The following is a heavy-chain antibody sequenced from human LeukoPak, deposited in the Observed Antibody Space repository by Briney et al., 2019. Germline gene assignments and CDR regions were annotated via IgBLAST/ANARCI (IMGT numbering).Heavy chain of an antibody. CDR1: EFTFSSYS. Sequence: GGSLRLSCAASEFTFSSYSMNWARQAPGKGLEWVSSISSSSSYIYYADSVKGRFTISRDNAKNSLYLQMNSLRAEDTAVYYCARDRSLSCSSTSCYEYYMDVWGKGTTVTVSS. V-gene: IGHV3-21*01. CDR3: ARDRSLSCSSTSCYEYYMDV. J-gene: IGHJ6*03. CDR2: ISSSSSYI. D-gene: IGHD2-2*01.